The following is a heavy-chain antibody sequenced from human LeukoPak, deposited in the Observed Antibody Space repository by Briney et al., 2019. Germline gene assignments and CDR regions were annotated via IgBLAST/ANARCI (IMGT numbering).Heavy chain of an antibody. CDR1: GFTFDDYA. CDR3: AKDGYSSSWNYFDY. J-gene: IGHJ4*02. V-gene: IGHV3-9*01. Sequence: PGRPLRLSCAASGFTFDDYAMHWVRQAPGKGLEWVSGISWNSGSIGYADSVKGRFTISRDNAKNSLYLQMNSLRAEDTALYYCAKDGYSSSWNYFDYWGQGTLVTVSS. CDR2: ISWNSGSI. D-gene: IGHD6-13*01.